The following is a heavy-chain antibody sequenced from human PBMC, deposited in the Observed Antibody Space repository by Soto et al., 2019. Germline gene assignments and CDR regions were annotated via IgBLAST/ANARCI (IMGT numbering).Heavy chain of an antibody. CDR3: XXXXXXXSGWYVKGEDLREDY. CDR1: GFTFSSYA. Sequence: GGSLRLSCAASGFTFSSYAMSWVRQAPGKGLEWVSAISGSGGSTYYADSVKGXFTXSXXXXXXXXXXXXXXXXXEDXXXXXXXXXXXXXSGWYVKGEDLREDYWGQGTLVTVSS. D-gene: IGHD6-19*01. V-gene: IGHV3-23*01. CDR2: ISGSGGST. J-gene: IGHJ4*02.